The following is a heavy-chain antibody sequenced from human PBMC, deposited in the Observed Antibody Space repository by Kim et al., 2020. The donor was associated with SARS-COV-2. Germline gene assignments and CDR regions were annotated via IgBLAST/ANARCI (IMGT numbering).Heavy chain of an antibody. CDR2: INHSGST. J-gene: IGHJ5*02. V-gene: IGHV4-34*01. D-gene: IGHD5-18*01. CDR1: GGSFSGYY. CDR3: ARGSSRIQLWLSCSWFDP. Sequence: SETLSLTCAVYGGSFSGYYWSWIRQPPGKGLEWIGEINHSGSTNYNPSLKSRVTISVDTSKNQFSLKLSSVTAADTAVYYCARGSSRIQLWLSCSWFDPWGQGTLVTVSS.